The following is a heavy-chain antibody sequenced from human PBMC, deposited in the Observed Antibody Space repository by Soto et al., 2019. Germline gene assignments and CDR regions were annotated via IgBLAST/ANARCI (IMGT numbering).Heavy chain of an antibody. D-gene: IGHD3-3*01. J-gene: IGHJ4*02. CDR1: GGSIGGYY. CDR2: IYYSGNT. CDR3: ARYKFWIGQADY. Sequence: QVQLQESGPGLVKPSETLSLTGPVSGGSIGGYYWAWTRQSPGKGLEWIGYIYYSGNTHYNPSFKSRVTISVDTSKNQFSLNLSSVTAADTAVYHCARYKFWIGQADYWGQGTLVTVSS. V-gene: IGHV4-59*01.